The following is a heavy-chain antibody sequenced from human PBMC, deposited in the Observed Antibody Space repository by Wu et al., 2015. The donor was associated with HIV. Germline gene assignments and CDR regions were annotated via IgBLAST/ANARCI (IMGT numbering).Heavy chain of an antibody. J-gene: IGHJ4*02. CDR3: TRSSFTGGSDTWYSFDK. CDR1: GGTFSTFG. Sequence: QVHLVQFGAEVKKPGSSVKVSCKTSGGTFSTFGISWVRQAPGQGLEWLGRIVPLFGAPNHARKFQDRLTITADGSTATVYMEMSNLRSEDTAVYFCTRSSFTGGSDTWYSFDKWGQGTLVTVSS. V-gene: IGHV1-69*13. D-gene: IGHD1-14*01. CDR2: IVPLFGAP.